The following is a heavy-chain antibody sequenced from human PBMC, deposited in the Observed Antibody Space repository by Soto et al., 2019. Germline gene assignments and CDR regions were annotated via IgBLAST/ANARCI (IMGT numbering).Heavy chain of an antibody. CDR3: ARALILTGYYIHDTFDI. J-gene: IGHJ3*02. V-gene: IGHV4-59*01. D-gene: IGHD3-9*01. CDR1: GGSISSYY. CDR2: IYYSGST. Sequence: SETLSLTCTVSGGSISSYYWSWIRQPPGKGLEWIGYIYYSGSTNYNPSLKSRVTISVDTSKNQFSLKLSSVTAADTAVYYCARALILTGYYIHDTFDIWGQGTMVT.